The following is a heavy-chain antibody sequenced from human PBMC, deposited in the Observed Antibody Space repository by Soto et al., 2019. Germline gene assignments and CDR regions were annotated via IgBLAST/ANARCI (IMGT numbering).Heavy chain of an antibody. CDR1: GFTFSDAW. CDR2: IKSKTDGGTT. D-gene: IGHD6-25*01. CDR3: TTSLHNNGWYYYSYGLDV. J-gene: IGHJ6*02. Sequence: PGGSLRLSCAASGFTFSDAWMNWVRQAPGKGLEWVGRIKSKTDGGTTGYAAPVKGRFTISRDDSKNTLYLQMNSLKTEDTAVYYCTTSLHNNGWYYYSYGLDVWGQGTTVTVSS. V-gene: IGHV3-15*07.